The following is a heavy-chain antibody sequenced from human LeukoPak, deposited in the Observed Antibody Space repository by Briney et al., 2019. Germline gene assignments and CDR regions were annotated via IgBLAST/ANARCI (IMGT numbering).Heavy chain of an antibody. CDR2: ISGSGGST. CDR1: GFTFSSYA. D-gene: IGHD3-22*01. J-gene: IGHJ4*02. CDR3: ARDQFYENSGYYGLRY. V-gene: IGHV3-23*01. Sequence: GGSLRLSCAASGFTFSSYAMSWVRQAPGKGLEWVSGISGSGGSTNYADSVKGRFTISRDNSKNTLYLQMNSLRAEDTAVYYCARDQFYENSGYYGLRYWGQGTLVTVSS.